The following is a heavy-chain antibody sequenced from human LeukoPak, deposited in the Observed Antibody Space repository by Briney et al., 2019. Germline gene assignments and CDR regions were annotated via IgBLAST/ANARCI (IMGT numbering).Heavy chain of an antibody. Sequence: SVKLSFTASGATFSSYTISWVRHAPGQGLGLMGRIVPILSIPNYPQKFHGRVKITADRSTSTDYMELSSLRSEDTAVYSCAREVGATYNWFDPWGQGTLVTVSS. D-gene: IGHD1-26*01. CDR2: IVPILSIP. J-gene: IGHJ5*02. CDR1: GATFSSYT. V-gene: IGHV1-69*04. CDR3: AREVGATYNWFDP.